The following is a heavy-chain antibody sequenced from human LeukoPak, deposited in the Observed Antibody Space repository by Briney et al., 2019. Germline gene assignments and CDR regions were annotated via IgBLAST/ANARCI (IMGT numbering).Heavy chain of an antibody. V-gene: IGHV4-61*02. D-gene: IGHD3-16*01. Sequence: SETLSLTCSVSGVSITSGSYYWGWIRQSAGKGLEWTGRVHSSGDIYHNAAFRSRAAVSGDASKNQFSLQLNSVTAADTAVYYCARGASPKDAVFFDYWGQGALITVSS. J-gene: IGHJ4*02. CDR1: GVSITSGSYY. CDR3: ARGASPKDAVFFDY. CDR2: VHSSGDI.